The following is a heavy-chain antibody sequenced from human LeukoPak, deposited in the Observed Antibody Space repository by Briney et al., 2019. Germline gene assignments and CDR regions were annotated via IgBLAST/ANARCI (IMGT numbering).Heavy chain of an antibody. D-gene: IGHD6-13*01. CDR3: AQGTPTGYGTSWFDY. CDR1: GFTFSSYA. Sequence: PGGSLRLSCAASGFTFSSYAMSWVRQAPGKGLEWVSLITGSGGNTYSADSVKGRFTISRDNSKNTLYLQMSGLRAEDTAIYYCAQGTPTGYGTSWFDYWGQGTLVTVSS. CDR2: ITGSGGNT. J-gene: IGHJ4*02. V-gene: IGHV3-23*01.